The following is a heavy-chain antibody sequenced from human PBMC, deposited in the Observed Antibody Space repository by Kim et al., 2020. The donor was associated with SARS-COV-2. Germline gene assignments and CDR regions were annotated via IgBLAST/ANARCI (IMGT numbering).Heavy chain of an antibody. Sequence: GSNKYYPEPVKGRFTISRDNSKNTLYLQMNSLRAEDTAVYYCAILSGPDYWGQGTLVTVSS. CDR3: AILSGPDY. V-gene: IGHV3-30*02. D-gene: IGHD3-10*01. J-gene: IGHJ4*02. CDR2: GSNK.